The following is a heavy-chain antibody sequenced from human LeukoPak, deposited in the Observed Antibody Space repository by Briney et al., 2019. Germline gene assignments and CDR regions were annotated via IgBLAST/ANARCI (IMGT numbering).Heavy chain of an antibody. D-gene: IGHD1-1*01. CDR1: GGSISSSSYY. V-gene: IGHV4-39*07. Sequence: PSETLSLTCTVSGGSISSSSYYWGWIRQPPGKGLEWIGSIYYSGSTYYNPSLKSRVTISVDTSKNQFSLKLSSVTAADTAVYYCARDGQRLWNDARNAFDIWGQGTMVTVSS. J-gene: IGHJ3*02. CDR3: ARDGQRLWNDARNAFDI. CDR2: IYYSGST.